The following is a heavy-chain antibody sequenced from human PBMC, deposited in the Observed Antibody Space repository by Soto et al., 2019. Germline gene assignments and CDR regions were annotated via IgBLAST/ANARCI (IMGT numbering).Heavy chain of an antibody. V-gene: IGHV3-30*18. J-gene: IGHJ4*02. D-gene: IGHD6-19*01. CDR1: GFTFSDYG. CDR3: VKDGAVAI. CDR2: ISYDGNKK. Sequence: QVQLVESGGGVVQPGRSLRLSCAASGFTFSDYGIHWVRQTPGKGLEWVAVISYDGNKKYYADSVKGRFTISRDNSKNPVYLQVNSLRADDTAMYYCVKDGAVAIWGQGTLVTVSS.